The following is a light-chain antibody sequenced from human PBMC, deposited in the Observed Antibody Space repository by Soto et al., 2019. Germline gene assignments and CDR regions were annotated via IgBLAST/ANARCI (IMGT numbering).Light chain of an antibody. CDR1: QDIRGA. CDR3: PQFNSYPVT. CDR2: DVS. V-gene: IGKV1-13*02. Sequence: AIPVTQSPSSLSASVGDRVTITCLASQDIRGALAWYQQKPGKPPKLLLYDVSTLENGVPSRFSGDSSGTQFTLTISGLQPEDFGTYYCPQFNSYPVTFGHGTRLDIK. J-gene: IGKJ5*01.